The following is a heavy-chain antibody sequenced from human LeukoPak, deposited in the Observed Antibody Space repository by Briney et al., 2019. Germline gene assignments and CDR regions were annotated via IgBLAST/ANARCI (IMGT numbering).Heavy chain of an antibody. CDR3: ARGGGSGRGNWFDP. CDR1: GGSLSPYY. CDR2: IYYTGTT. J-gene: IGHJ5*02. V-gene: IGHV4-59*01. Sequence: SETLSLTCTVSGGSLSPYYWSWIRQPPGKGLELIGFIYYTGTTNYNPSLKSRVTISVDTSESQFSLKLSSVTAADTAVYYCARGGGSGRGNWFDPWGQGSLVIVSS. D-gene: IGHD3-10*01.